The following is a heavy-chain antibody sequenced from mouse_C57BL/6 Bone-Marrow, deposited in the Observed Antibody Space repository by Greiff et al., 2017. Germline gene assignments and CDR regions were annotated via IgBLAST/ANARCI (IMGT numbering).Heavy chain of an antibody. V-gene: IGHV1-63*01. J-gene: IGHJ4*01. CDR1: GYTFTNYW. CDR3: ARSGGWLLPYAMDY. CDR2: IYPGGGYT. Sequence: VQLKQSGAELVRPGTSVKMSCKASGYTFTNYWIGWAKQRPGHGLEWIGDIYPGGGYTNYNEKFKGKATLTADKSSSTAYMQFSSLTSEDSAIYYCARSGGWLLPYAMDYWGQGTSVTVSS. D-gene: IGHD2-3*01.